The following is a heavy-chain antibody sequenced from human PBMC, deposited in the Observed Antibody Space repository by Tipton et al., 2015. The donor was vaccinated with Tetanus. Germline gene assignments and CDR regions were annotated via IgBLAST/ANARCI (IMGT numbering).Heavy chain of an antibody. Sequence: SGFIFSSYGIHWVRQAPGKGLAWLADSWYDGTDKYYADSVKGRFTISRDNSKNTLYLQMNRLRVEDTALYYCAREADCSGGRCFSGDVDPWGQGTQVTVSS. V-gene: IGHV3-33*01. J-gene: IGHJ5*02. CDR1: GFIFSSYG. CDR3: AREADCSGGRCFSGDVDP. CDR2: SWYDGTDK. D-gene: IGHD2-15*01.